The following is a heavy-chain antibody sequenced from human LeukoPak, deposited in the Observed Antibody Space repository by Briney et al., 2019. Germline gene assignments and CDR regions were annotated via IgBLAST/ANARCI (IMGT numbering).Heavy chain of an antibody. CDR3: ARHSGSGSLSRPFDP. CDR2: VYYTGST. Sequence: SETLSLTCTVSGDSVTSGTFYWAWLRQPPGKGLEWIATVYYTGSTYYNPPLKSRVTISIDTSKNQFSLKLRSVVAPDTAVYYCARHSGSGSLSRPFDPWGQGTLVTVSS. D-gene: IGHD3-10*01. J-gene: IGHJ5*02. CDR1: GDSVTSGTFY. V-gene: IGHV4-39*01.